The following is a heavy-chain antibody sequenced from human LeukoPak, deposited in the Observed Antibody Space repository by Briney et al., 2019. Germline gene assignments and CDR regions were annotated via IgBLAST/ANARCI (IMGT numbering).Heavy chain of an antibody. CDR3: AKWGDYDVLTGYYVSDY. CDR2: ITGGGSGI. J-gene: IGHJ4*02. V-gene: IGHV3-23*01. Sequence: GASPRLSCAASGFTFSNYAMSWFRQAPGKGLEWVSAITGGGSGIYYADSMKSRFTISRDNSKNTLYLQINSLRAEDTAVYYCAKWGDYDVLTGYYVSDYWGQGTLVTVSS. CDR1: GFTFSNYA. D-gene: IGHD3-9*01.